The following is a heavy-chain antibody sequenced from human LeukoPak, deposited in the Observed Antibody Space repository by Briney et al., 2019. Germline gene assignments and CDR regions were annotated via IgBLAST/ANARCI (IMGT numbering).Heavy chain of an antibody. V-gene: IGHV4-39*01. CDR2: IFYSGGT. Sequence: KPSETLSLTCTVPGGSINTPNYSWGWIRQTPGKGLEWIGDIFYSGGTYYSPSLTSRVTISLDTTRNPFSLKLNSVTAADTAVYYCARHRHGPKYYYGSGSDRLHFDYWGQGTLVTVSS. CDR1: GGSINTPNYS. D-gene: IGHD3-10*01. CDR3: ARHRHGPKYYYGSGSDRLHFDY. J-gene: IGHJ4*02.